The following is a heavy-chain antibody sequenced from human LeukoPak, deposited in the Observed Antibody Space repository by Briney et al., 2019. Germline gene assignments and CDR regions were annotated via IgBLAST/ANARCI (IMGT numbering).Heavy chain of an antibody. J-gene: IGHJ6*02. CDR2: ISGYNGNT. Sequence: ASVKVSCKASGYTFTSYGISWVRQAPGQGLEWMGWISGYNGNTKYAHKVQGRVTMTTDTSTGTAYMELRSLRADDTAVYYCARAYSYGSDYYYGMDVWGQGTTVTVSS. V-gene: IGHV1-18*01. CDR1: GYTFTSYG. D-gene: IGHD5-18*01. CDR3: ARAYSYGSDYYYGMDV.